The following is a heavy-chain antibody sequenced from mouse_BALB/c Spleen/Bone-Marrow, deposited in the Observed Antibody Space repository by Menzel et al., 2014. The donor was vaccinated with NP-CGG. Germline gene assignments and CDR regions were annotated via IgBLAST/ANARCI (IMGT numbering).Heavy chain of an antibody. Sequence: EVQLVESGGGLVQPGGSLKLSCAASGFDFSRYWMSWVRQAPGKGLEWIGAINPDSSTINYTPSLKDKFIISRDNAKNTLYLQMSKVRSEDTALYYCARNAYYAMDYWGQGTSVTVSS. CDR2: INPDSSTI. J-gene: IGHJ4*01. CDR3: ARNAYYAMDY. V-gene: IGHV4-1*02. CDR1: GFDFSRYW.